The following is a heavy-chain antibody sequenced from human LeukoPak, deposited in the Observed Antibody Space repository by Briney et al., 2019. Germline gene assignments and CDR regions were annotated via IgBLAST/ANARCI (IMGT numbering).Heavy chain of an antibody. V-gene: IGHV3-33*01. J-gene: IGHJ4*02. D-gene: IGHD3-9*01. CDR3: ARGGSYDILTGYSATLDY. CDR1: GFTFSSYG. CDR2: IWYDGSNK. Sequence: GRSLRLSCAASGFTFSSYGMHWVRQAPGKGLEWVAVIWYDGSNKYYADSVKGRFTISRDNSKNTLYLQMNSLRAEDTAVYYCARGGSYDILTGYSATLDYWGQGTQVTVSS.